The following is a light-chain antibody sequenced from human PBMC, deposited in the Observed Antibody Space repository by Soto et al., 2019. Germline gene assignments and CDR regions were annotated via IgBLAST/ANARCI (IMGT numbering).Light chain of an antibody. CDR2: GNS. V-gene: IGLV1-40*01. J-gene: IGLJ2*01. Sequence: QSVLTQPPSVSGAPGQRVTISCTGSSSNIGAGYDVHWYQQLPGTAPKLLIYGNSNRPSGVPDRFSGSKSGTSASLAITGLQAEDEADYYCQSDDSSLSGCVVFGGGTKVTVL. CDR3: QSDDSSLSGCVV. CDR1: SSNIGAGYD.